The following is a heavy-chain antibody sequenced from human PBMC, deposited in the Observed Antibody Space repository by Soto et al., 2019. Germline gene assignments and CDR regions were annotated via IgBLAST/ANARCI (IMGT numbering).Heavy chain of an antibody. CDR1: GFTFSDFY. V-gene: IGHV3-11*04. CDR2: ISSSVSLI. Sequence: GGSLRLSCAASGFTFSDFYMSCVRQAPGKGLEWISYISSSVSLIYYADSVKGRFTISRDNANNSPYLQMNSLRAEDTAVYYCAKDLGWTNYYYGMDVWGQGTTVTVSS. J-gene: IGHJ6*02. CDR3: AKDLGWTNYYYGMDV. D-gene: IGHD6-19*01.